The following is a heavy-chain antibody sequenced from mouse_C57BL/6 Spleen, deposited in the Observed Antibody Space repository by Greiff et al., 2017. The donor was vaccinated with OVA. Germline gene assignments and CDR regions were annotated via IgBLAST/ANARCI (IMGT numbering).Heavy chain of an antibody. Sequence: VQLQQPGAELVMPGASVKLSCKASGYTFTSYWMHWVKQRPGQGLEWIGEIDPSDSYTNYNQKFKGNSTLTVDKASSPAYMQLSRLTSEDSAVYYCARAYGSSPAWFAYWGQGTLVTVSA. CDR1: GYTFTSYW. CDR2: IDPSDSYT. J-gene: IGHJ3*01. D-gene: IGHD1-1*01. CDR3: ARAYGSSPAWFAY. V-gene: IGHV1-69*01.